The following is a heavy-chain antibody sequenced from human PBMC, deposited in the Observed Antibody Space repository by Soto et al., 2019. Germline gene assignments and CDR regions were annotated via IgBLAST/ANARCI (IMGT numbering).Heavy chain of an antibody. CDR3: ARERHYYDRSGYQGY. CDR2: IEQDGSET. V-gene: IGHV3-7*01. Sequence: EVQLVESGGTLVQPGGSLRLSCAASGFSFSSYWMSWVRQAPGGGLEWVANIEQDGSETYYVDSVKGRFTVSRDNAKNAVYLQINSLRVEDTAMYYCARERHYYDRSGYQGYWGQGSLVTVST. D-gene: IGHD3-22*01. J-gene: IGHJ4*02. CDR1: GFSFSSYW.